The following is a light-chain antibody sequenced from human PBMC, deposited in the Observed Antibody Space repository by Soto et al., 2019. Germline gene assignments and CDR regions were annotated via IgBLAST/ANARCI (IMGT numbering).Light chain of an antibody. J-gene: IGKJ4*01. Sequence: EIVLTQSPGTLSLSSGERATLSCRASQSVRSNYLAWYQQKLGQAPRLLIYGASSRATGIPDRFGGSGYGTHFTLTISRLEPEDFAVYYWQQYARSPLTFGVGTKVESK. CDR2: GAS. CDR3: QQYARSPLT. V-gene: IGKV3-20*01. CDR1: QSVRSNY.